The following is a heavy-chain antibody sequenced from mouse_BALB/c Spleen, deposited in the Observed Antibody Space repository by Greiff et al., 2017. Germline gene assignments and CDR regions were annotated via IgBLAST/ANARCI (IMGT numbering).Heavy chain of an antibody. CDR1: GYAFTSYN. J-gene: IGHJ3*01. CDR3: ARGDDYVAWFAY. Sequence: EVQLVESGPELVKPGASVKVSCKASGYAFTSYNMYWVKQSHGKSLEWIGYIDPYNGGTSYNQKFKGKATLTVDKSSSTAYMHLNSLTSEDSAVYYCARGDDYVAWFAYWGQGTLVTVSA. V-gene: IGHV1S135*01. CDR2: IDPYNGGT. D-gene: IGHD2-4*01.